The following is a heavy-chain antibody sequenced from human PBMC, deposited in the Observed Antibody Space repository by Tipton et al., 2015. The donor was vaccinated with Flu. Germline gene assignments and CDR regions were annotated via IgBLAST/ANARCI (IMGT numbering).Heavy chain of an antibody. J-gene: IGHJ5*02. D-gene: IGHD3-3*01. Sequence: SLRLSCPASGFIFGDYAMNWVRQAPGKGLEWVGFIRTKAYGGTTEYAASVKGKFTISRDDSKSIAYLQINSLKPEDTAVYYCIAQRTLFGEWFDPWGQGTLVTVSS. V-gene: IGHV3-49*04. CDR2: IRTKAYGGTT. CDR3: IAQRTLFGEWFDP. CDR1: GFIFGDYA.